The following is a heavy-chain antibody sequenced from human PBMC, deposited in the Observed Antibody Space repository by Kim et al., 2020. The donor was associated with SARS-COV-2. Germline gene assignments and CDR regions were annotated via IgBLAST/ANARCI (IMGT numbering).Heavy chain of an antibody. D-gene: IGHD2-21*02. CDR1: GGSISSGGYY. J-gene: IGHJ3*02. Sequence: SETLSLTCTVSGGSISSGGYYWSWIRQHPGKGLEWIGYIYYSGSTYYNPSLKSRVTISVDTSKNQFSLKLSSVTAADTAVYYCARWEVVTPSDAFDIWGQGTMVTVSS. V-gene: IGHV4-31*03. CDR3: ARWEVVTPSDAFDI. CDR2: IYYSGST.